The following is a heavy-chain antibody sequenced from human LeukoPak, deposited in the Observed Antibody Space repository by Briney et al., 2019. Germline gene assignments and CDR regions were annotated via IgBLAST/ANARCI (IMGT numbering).Heavy chain of an antibody. J-gene: IGHJ4*02. CDR3: ARADSSGWYPFDY. V-gene: IGHV3-20*01. Sequence: GGSLRLSCAASGFTFDDYGMSWVRQAPGKGLEWVSGINWNGGSTGYADSVRGRFTISRDNAKNSLYLQMNSLRAEDTALYHCARADSSGWYPFDYWGQGTLVTVSS. CDR2: INWNGGST. D-gene: IGHD6-19*01. CDR1: GFTFDDYG.